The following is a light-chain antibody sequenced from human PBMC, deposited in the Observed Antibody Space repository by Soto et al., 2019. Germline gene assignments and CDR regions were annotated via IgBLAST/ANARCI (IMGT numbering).Light chain of an antibody. J-gene: IGKJ5*01. V-gene: IGKV3-11*01. CDR1: QSVSSY. Sequence: EIVLTQSPATPYLSPGDRATLSCRASQSVSSYLAWYRQKPGQAPRLLIYDASNRATGVPARFSSSGSGTDFTLTISSLEPEDFAVYYCQHRRDFGQGTRLEIK. CDR2: DAS. CDR3: QHRRD.